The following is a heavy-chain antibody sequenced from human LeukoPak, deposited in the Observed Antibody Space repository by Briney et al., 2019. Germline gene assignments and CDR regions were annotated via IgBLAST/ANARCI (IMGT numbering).Heavy chain of an antibody. V-gene: IGHV4-4*09. J-gene: IGHJ4*02. D-gene: IGHD3-10*01. CDR3: ASFYYGSGLAVDY. CDR2: IYPSGRS. CDR1: GGSISTDY. Sequence: SETLSLTCTVSGGSISTDYWNWIRQPPGKGLEWIGYIYPSGRSNYSPSLKSRVTISADTSKRQLSLKLTSVTAADTAVYYCASFYYGSGLAVDYWGQGILVTVSS.